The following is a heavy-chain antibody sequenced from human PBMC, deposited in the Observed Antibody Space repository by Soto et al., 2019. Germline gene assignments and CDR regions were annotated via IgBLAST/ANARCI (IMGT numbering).Heavy chain of an antibody. CDR1: GGLFSVFS. V-gene: IGHV1-69*06. CDR3: ATIRVRGGPLRFED. Sequence: QVQLVQSGAEVKKPGSSVKVSCKTSGGLFSVFSFNWVRQAPGQGLEWMGGVLPITGSTDYAQKLQSRLTITANRSTSTIYMELSRLTSDDTANYYCATIRVRGGPLRFEDGGQGTLISVSS. D-gene: IGHD5-12*01. CDR2: VLPITGST. J-gene: IGHJ4*01.